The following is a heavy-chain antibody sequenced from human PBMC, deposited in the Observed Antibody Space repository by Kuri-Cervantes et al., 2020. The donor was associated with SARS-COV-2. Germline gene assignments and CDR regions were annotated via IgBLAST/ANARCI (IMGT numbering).Heavy chain of an antibody. D-gene: IGHD1-26*01. Sequence: CAASGFTFSSYSMNWVRQAPGKGLEWVSSISSSSSYIYYADSVKGRFTISRDNSKNTLYLQMNSLRAEDTAVYYCASSLVDYFDYWGQGTLVTVSS. CDR1: GFTFSSYS. V-gene: IGHV3-21*01. J-gene: IGHJ4*02. CDR3: ASSLVDYFDY. CDR2: ISSSSSYI.